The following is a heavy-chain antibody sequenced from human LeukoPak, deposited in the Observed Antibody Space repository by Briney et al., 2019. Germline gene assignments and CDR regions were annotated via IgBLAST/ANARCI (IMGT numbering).Heavy chain of an antibody. Sequence: ASVKVSCKASGYTFTSYYMHWVRQAPGQGLEWMGIINPSGGSTSYAQKFQGRVTMTRDTSTSTVYMELSSLRSEDTAVYYCVRVSRIDYGANPEGDVWGKGITVIVSS. D-gene: IGHD4/OR15-4a*01. CDR1: GYTFTSYY. V-gene: IGHV1-46*01. CDR2: INPSGGST. CDR3: VRVSRIDYGANPEGDV. J-gene: IGHJ6*04.